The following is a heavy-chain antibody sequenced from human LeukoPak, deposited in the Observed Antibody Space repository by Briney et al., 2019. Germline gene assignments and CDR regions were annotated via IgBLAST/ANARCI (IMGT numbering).Heavy chain of an antibody. CDR2: ISGSGGST. J-gene: IGHJ4*02. CDR1: VFTFSSYD. CDR3: AKGVTMIVVVTDYFDY. D-gene: IGHD3-22*01. Sequence: GGSLRLSSAASVFTFSSYDMSWVRQAPGKGLEWVSTISGSGGSTYYADSVKGRFTISRDNSKNTLYLQMNSLRAEDTAVYYCAKGVTMIVVVTDYFDYWGQGTLVTVSS. V-gene: IGHV3-23*01.